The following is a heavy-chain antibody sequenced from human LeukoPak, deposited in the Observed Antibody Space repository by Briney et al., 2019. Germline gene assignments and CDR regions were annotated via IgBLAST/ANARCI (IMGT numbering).Heavy chain of an antibody. CDR1: GYTFTSYW. CDR2: IYPGDSDT. V-gene: IGHV5-51*01. CDR3: ASYYGSGSYRDNWFDP. D-gene: IGHD3-10*01. Sequence: GASVKVSCKASGYTFTSYWIGWVRQMPGKGLEWMGIIYPGDSDTRYSPSFQGQVTISADKSISTAYLQWSSLKASDTAMYYCASYYGSGSYRDNWFDPWGQGTLVTVSS. J-gene: IGHJ5*02.